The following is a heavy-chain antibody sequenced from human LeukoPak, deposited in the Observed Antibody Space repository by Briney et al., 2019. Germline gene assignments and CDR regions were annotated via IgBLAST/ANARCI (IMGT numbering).Heavy chain of an antibody. CDR2: ISAYNGNT. D-gene: IGHD3-16*01. V-gene: IGHV1-18*01. J-gene: IGHJ4*02. Sequence: ASVKVSCKASGGTFSSYAISWVRQAPGQGLEWMGWISAYNGNTNYAQKLQGRVTMTTDTSTSTAYMELRSLRSDDTAVYYCARHYWGGNYFDYWGQGTLVTVSS. CDR1: GGTFSSYA. CDR3: ARHYWGGNYFDY.